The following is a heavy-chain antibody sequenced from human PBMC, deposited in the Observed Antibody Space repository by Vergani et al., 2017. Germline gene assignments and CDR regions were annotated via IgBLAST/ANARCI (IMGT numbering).Heavy chain of an antibody. D-gene: IGHD5-24*01. CDR3: ARSQMATNDFDL. J-gene: IGHJ4*02. CDR2: ISPYNHKT. CDR1: GYTFVNHP. V-gene: IGHV1-18*04. Sequence: QAQLGQSDSEVKKPGDSVTLSCKTSGYTFVNHPITWVRQAPGQGLEGMGWISPYNHKTLYSQKVEGRVTMTSETASSTVFLELRRLTSDDTAIYYCARSQMATNDFDLWGRGTLVTVSS.